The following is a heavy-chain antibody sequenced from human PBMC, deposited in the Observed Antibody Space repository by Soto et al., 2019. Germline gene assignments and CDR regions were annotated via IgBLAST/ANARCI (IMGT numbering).Heavy chain of an antibody. CDR1: GGSISSGGYY. J-gene: IGHJ6*02. D-gene: IGHD3-10*01. CDR2: IYYSGST. V-gene: IGHV4-31*03. CDR3: ARARGSTYYGMDV. Sequence: SETLSLTCTVSGGSISSGGYYWSWIRQHPGKGLEWIGYIYYSGSTYYNPSLKSRVTISVDTSKNQFSLKLSSVTAADTAVYYCARARGSTYYGMDVWGQGTTVTVSS.